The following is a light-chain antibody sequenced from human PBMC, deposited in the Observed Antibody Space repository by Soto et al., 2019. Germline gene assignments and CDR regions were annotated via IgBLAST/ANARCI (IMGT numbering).Light chain of an antibody. V-gene: IGKV3-20*01. Sequence: EIVLTQSPGTLSLSPGERATLSCRARQSVSGSYLAWYQQKPGQSPRLLIYGSSDRATGIPDRFSGSGSGTDFTLTISRVEPEDFAVYYCQQYGSSPPYTFGQGTKLEIK. J-gene: IGKJ2*01. CDR1: QSVSGSY. CDR3: QQYGSSPPYT. CDR2: GSS.